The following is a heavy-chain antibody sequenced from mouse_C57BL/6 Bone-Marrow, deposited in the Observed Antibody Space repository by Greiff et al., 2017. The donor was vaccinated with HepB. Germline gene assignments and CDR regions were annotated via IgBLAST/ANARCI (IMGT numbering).Heavy chain of an antibody. CDR1: GYTFTDYE. CDR2: IDPETGGN. V-gene: IGHV1-15*01. J-gene: IGHJ3*01. CDR3: TRSMGYGFAY. D-gene: IGHD2-2*01. Sequence: VQLQQSGAELVRPGASVTLSCKASGYTFTDYEMHWVKQTPVHGLEWIGAIDPETGGNAYNQKFKGKAILTADKSSSTAYMELRSLTSEDSAVYYCTRSMGYGFAYWGQGTLVTVSA.